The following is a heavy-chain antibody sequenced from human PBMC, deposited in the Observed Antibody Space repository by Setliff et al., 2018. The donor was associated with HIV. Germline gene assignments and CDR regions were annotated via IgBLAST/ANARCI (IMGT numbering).Heavy chain of an antibody. J-gene: IGHJ4*02. V-gene: IGHV3-21*06. CDR2: ISGGGKSI. D-gene: IGHD4-17*01. CDR3: LRGGSFGDIPNC. CDR1: GFTFSSYT. Sequence: GGSLRLSCAASGFTFSSYTMHWVRQAPGKGLEWVASISGGGKSIYYADSVKGRFTVSRDNAKNSLYLQMNSLRAGDTAVYYCLRGGSFGDIPNCWGQGTLVTVSS.